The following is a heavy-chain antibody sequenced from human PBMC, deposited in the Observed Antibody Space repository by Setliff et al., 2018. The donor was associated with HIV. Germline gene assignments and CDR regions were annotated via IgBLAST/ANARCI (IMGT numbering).Heavy chain of an antibody. Sequence: PGVSLRLSCAASRFTFSSYAMSWVRQAPGKGLEWFSDISGSGGSTYYADSVLGRFTISRDNSKNTLDLQMNSLRVDDTAIYYCARGHRTSDAFDVWGQGTMVTVSS. V-gene: IGHV3-23*01. CDR2: ISGSGGST. CDR1: RFTFSSYA. D-gene: IGHD2-2*01. CDR3: ARGHRTSDAFDV. J-gene: IGHJ3*01.